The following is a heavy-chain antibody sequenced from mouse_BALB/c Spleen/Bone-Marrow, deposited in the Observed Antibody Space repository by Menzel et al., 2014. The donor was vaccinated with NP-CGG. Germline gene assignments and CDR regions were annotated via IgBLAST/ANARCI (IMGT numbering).Heavy chain of an antibody. CDR1: GYTFTDYA. CDR3: ARGIYYDSTWFAY. D-gene: IGHD2-4*01. CDR2: ISTYSGNT. V-gene: IGHV1-67*01. Sequence: QVQLQQSGPELVRPGVSVKISCKGSGYTFTDYAMHWVKQSHAKSLEWIGVISTYSGNTNYNQKFKGKATVTVDKSSSIAYMELARLTSEDSAIYYCARGIYYDSTWFAYWGQGTLVTVSA. J-gene: IGHJ3*01.